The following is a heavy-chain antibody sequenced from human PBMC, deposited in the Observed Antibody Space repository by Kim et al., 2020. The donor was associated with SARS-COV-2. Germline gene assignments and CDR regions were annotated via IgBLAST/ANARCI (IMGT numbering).Heavy chain of an antibody. CDR1: GGPFSGYY. Sequence: SETLSLSCAVNGGPFSGYYWSWIRQRPGEGLEWIGEANHGGGTYYNPSLKSRVTRSVDMSNNQFSLELRSVTAADTAAYYWASSTPGITVPIDVWGRGT. V-gene: IGHV4-34*01. CDR2: ANHGGGT. J-gene: IGHJ6*02. D-gene: IGHD1-20*01. CDR3: ASSTPGITVPIDV.